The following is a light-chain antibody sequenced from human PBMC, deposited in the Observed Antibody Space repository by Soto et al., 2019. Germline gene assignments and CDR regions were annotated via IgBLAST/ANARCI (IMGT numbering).Light chain of an antibody. CDR2: GTS. V-gene: IGKV3-20*01. CDR3: QQYGSSPSIT. CDR1: QVVGSSY. Sequence: EIVLTQSPGTLSLSPGEGATLSCRASQVVGSSYLAWYQQKPGQAPRLLIYGTSSRATGLPDRFSGSGSGTDFTLTISRLEPEHFAVYYCQQYGSSPSITFGQGTRLEIK. J-gene: IGKJ5*01.